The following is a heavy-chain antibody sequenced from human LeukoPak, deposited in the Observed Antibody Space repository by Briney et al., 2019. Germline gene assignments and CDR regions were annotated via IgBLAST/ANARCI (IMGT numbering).Heavy chain of an antibody. V-gene: IGHV3-30*14. J-gene: IGHJ5*02. D-gene: IGHD6-19*01. CDR3: ARDSAGGIAVDPYSWFDP. CDR1: GFSFNNYA. CDR2: ISYDGSHK. Sequence: GGSLRLSCVASGFSFNNYAMYWVRQAPGKGLEWVAVISYDGSHKYFADSVKGRFTISRDTSKYTLYLQMNSLKPEDSALYYCARDSAGGIAVDPYSWFDPWGPGTLVTVSS.